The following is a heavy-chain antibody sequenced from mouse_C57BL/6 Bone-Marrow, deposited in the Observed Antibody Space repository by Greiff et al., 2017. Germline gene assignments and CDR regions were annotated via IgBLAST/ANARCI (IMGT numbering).Heavy chain of an antibody. Sequence: VQLQQSGTVLARPGASVKMSCKTSGYTFTSYWMHWVKQRPGQGLEWIGAIYPGNSDTSYNQKFKGKAKLTAVTSASTAYMELSSLTNEDSAVYYCTRPDGYYTAWFAYWGQGTLVTVSA. CDR1: GYTFTSYW. CDR3: TRPDGYYTAWFAY. V-gene: IGHV1-5*01. D-gene: IGHD2-3*01. CDR2: IYPGNSDT. J-gene: IGHJ3*01.